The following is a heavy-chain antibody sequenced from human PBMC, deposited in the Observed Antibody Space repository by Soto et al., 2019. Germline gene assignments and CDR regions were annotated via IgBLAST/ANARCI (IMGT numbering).Heavy chain of an antibody. D-gene: IGHD3-10*01. CDR2: IYYSGST. V-gene: IGHV4-59*01. Sequence: SETLSLTCTVSGGSISSYYWSWIRQPPGKGLEWIGYIYYSGSTNYNPSLKSRVTISVDTSKNQFSLKLSSVTAADTAVYYCARVRVITMVRGVINWFDPWGQGTLVTVSS. CDR1: GGSISSYY. CDR3: ARVRVITMVRGVINWFDP. J-gene: IGHJ5*02.